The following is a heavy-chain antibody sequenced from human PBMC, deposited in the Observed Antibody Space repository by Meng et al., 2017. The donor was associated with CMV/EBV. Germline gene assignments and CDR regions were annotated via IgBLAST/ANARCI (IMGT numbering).Heavy chain of an antibody. V-gene: IGHV3-30*04. CDR3: ARVLQVVVAATKGGMDV. CDR2: ISYDGSNK. Sequence: GESLKISCAASGFTFSSYAMHWVRQAPGKGLEWVAVISYDGSNKYYADSVKGRFTISRDNSKNTLCLQMNSLRAEDTAVYYCARVLQVVVAATKGGMDVWGQGTTVTVSS. D-gene: IGHD2-15*01. J-gene: IGHJ6*02. CDR1: GFTFSSYA.